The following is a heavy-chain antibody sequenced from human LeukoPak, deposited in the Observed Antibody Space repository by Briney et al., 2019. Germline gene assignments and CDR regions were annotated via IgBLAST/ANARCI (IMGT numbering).Heavy chain of an antibody. V-gene: IGHV3-9*03. CDR1: GFAFDDYA. CDR3: AKACGGDCSGHAFDI. D-gene: IGHD2-21*01. Sequence: GRSLRLSCAASGFAFDDYAMHWVRQAPGKGLEWVSGISWNSGSIGYADSVKGRFTISRDNAKNSPYLQMNSLRAEDMALYYCAKACGGDCSGHAFDIWGQGTMVTVSS. CDR2: ISWNSGSI. J-gene: IGHJ3*02.